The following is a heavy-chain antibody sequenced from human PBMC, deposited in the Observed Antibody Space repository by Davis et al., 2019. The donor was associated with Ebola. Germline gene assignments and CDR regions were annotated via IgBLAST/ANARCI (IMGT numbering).Heavy chain of an antibody. CDR2: IYYSGST. CDR3: ARGGEGIAVAGGRSKRGYYYYYGMDV. J-gene: IGHJ6*02. CDR1: GGSISSYY. Sequence: PSETLSLTCTVSGGSISSYYWSWIRQPPGKGLEWIGYIYYSGSTNYNPSLKSRVTISVDTSKNQFSLKLSSVTAADTAVYYCARGGEGIAVAGGRSKRGYYYYYGMDVWGQGTTVTVSS. V-gene: IGHV4-59*01. D-gene: IGHD6-19*01.